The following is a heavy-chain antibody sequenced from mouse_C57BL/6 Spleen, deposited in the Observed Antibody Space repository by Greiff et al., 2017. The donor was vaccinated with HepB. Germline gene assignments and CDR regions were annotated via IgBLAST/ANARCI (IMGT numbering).Heavy chain of an antibody. V-gene: IGHV1-82*01. CDR2: IYPGDGDT. J-gene: IGHJ3*01. D-gene: IGHD1-1*01. CDR1: GYAFSSSW. Sequence: QVQLKESGPELVKPGASVKISCKASGYAFSSSWMNWVKQRPGKGLEWIGRIYPGDGDTNYNGKFKGKATLTADKSSSTAYMQLSSLTSEDSAVYFCARHGSSSWFAYWGQGTLVTVSA. CDR3: ARHGSSSWFAY.